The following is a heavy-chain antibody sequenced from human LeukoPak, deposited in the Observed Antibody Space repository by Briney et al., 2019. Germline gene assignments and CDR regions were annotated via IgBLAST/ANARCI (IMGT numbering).Heavy chain of an antibody. Sequence: GGSLRLSCAASGFTFSSCAMSWVRQAPGKGLEWVSAISGSGGSTYYADSVKGRFTISRDDAKNTLYLQMSSLSVDDTAIYYCTRGSPGYSSSWLDFWGQGILVTVSS. V-gene: IGHV3-23*01. CDR2: ISGSGGST. CDR3: TRGSPGYSSSWLDF. J-gene: IGHJ4*02. CDR1: GFTFSSCA. D-gene: IGHD6-13*01.